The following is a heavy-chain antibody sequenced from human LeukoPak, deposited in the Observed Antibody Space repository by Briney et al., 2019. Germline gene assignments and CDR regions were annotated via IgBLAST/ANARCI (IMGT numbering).Heavy chain of an antibody. Sequence: PGGSLRLSCAASGFTFSSYSMNWVRQAPGKGLEWVSYISSSSSTIYYADSVKGRFTISRDNAKNSLYLQMNSLRAEDTAVYYCARDRYLRSSLPFDYWGQGTLVTVSS. V-gene: IGHV3-48*01. J-gene: IGHJ4*02. D-gene: IGHD1-14*01. CDR1: GFTFSSYS. CDR3: ARDRYLRSSLPFDY. CDR2: ISSSSSTI.